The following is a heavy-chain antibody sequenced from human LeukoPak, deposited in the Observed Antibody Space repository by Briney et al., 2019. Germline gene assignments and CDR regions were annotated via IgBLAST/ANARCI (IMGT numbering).Heavy chain of an antibody. CDR3: AREEHHGFWSGYSTDNWFDP. J-gene: IGHJ5*02. Sequence: VASVKVSCKASGYTFTSYGISWVRQAPGQGLEWMGWISAYNGNTNYAQKLQGRVTMTTDTSTSTAYMELRSLRSDDTAVYYCAREEHHGFWSGYSTDNWFDPWGQGTLVTVSS. CDR1: GYTFTSYG. CDR2: ISAYNGNT. V-gene: IGHV1-18*01. D-gene: IGHD3-3*01.